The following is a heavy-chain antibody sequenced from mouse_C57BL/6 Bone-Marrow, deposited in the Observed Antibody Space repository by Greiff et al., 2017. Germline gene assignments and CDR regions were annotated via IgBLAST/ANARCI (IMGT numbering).Heavy chain of an antibody. Sequence: DVKLVESGGDLVKPGGSLKLSCAASGFTFSSYGMSWVRQTPDKRLEWVATISSGGSYTYYPDSVKGRFTISRDNAKNTLYLQMSSLKSEDTAMYYCARHGGLRPLDYWGQGTTRTVSS. V-gene: IGHV5-6*02. J-gene: IGHJ2*01. CDR1: GFTFSSYG. D-gene: IGHD2-4*01. CDR3: ARHGGLRPLDY. CDR2: ISSGGSYT.